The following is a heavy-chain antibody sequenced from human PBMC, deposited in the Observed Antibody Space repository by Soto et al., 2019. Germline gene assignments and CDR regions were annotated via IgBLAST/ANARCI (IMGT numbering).Heavy chain of an antibody. CDR3: ARGVAAAS. Sequence: SVKVSCKASGGTFSSYTISWVRQAPGQGLEWMGRIIPILGITGYAQKLQGRVTITRNKSISTAYMELSSLRSEDTAVYYCARGVAAASWGKGTTVTVSS. D-gene: IGHD2-15*01. V-gene: IGHV1-69*02. CDR1: GGTFSSYT. J-gene: IGHJ6*04. CDR2: IIPILGIT.